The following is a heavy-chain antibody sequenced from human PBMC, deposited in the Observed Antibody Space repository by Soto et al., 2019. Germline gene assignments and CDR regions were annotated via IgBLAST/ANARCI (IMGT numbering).Heavy chain of an antibody. D-gene: IGHD4-17*01. CDR3: ARTPMTTVTNFDY. V-gene: IGHV3-21*01. CDR2: ISSSSSYI. CDR1: GFTFSSYS. Sequence: GGSLRLSCAASGFTFSSYSMNWVRQAPGKGLEWVSSISSSSSYIYYADSVKGPFTISRDNAKNSLYLQMNSLRAEDTAVYYCARTPMTTVTNFDYWGQGTLVTVSS. J-gene: IGHJ4*02.